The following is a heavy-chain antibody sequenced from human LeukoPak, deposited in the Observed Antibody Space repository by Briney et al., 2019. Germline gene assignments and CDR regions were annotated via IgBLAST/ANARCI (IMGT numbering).Heavy chain of an antibody. CDR1: GGSISSYY. J-gene: IGHJ4*02. CDR2: IYYSAST. Sequence: SETLSLTCTVSGGSISSYYGRWPPQPPGKGVEWIGYIYYSASTNYNPSPKSRVTISVDTSKNQFSLKLSSVTAADTAVYYCARDRPYDSSGYYQYYFDYWGQGTLVTVSS. D-gene: IGHD3-22*01. CDR3: ARDRPYDSSGYYQYYFDY. V-gene: IGHV4-59*01.